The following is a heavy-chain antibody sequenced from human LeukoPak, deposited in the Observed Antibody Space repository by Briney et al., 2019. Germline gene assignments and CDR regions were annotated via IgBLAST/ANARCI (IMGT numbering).Heavy chain of an antibody. CDR1: GGSISSNTYF. D-gene: IGHD6-13*01. Sequence: SETLSLTCTVSGGSISSNTYFWGWIRQPPGKGLEWIGSIDYSGSTYSNPSLKSRVTISADTSKNQFSLKLSSVTAADTAVYYAATYGDSSSRNLDSWGQGTLVTVSS. J-gene: IGHJ4*02. CDR2: IDYSGST. CDR3: ATYGDSSSRNLDS. V-gene: IGHV4-39*01.